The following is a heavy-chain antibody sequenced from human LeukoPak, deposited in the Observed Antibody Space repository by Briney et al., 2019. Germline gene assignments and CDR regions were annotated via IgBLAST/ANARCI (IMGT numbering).Heavy chain of an antibody. CDR2: VSSSSSYT. J-gene: IGHJ3*02. CDR3: ARDWTYYYDSGGYYRAFDI. Sequence: GRSLRLSCAASGFTFSDYYMSWIRQAPGRGLEWVSYVSSSSSYTNYADSVRGRFTISRDNAKDSLYLQMNSLRAEDTAVYYCARDWTYYYDSGGYYRAFDIWGQGTMVTVSS. D-gene: IGHD3-22*01. V-gene: IGHV3-11*06. CDR1: GFTFSDYY.